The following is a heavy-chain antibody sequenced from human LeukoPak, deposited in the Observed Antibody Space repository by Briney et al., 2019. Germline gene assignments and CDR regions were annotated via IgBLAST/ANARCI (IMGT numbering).Heavy chain of an antibody. CDR3: AGGPIGFCSSSSCRFDN. D-gene: IGHD2-2*01. Sequence: SETLSLICTVSGGSISSYYWTWIRQPPGKGREWIAYIYYSGRINYNPSLKSRVTISVDTSKNEFSLKLTSVTAADTAVYYCAGGPIGFCSSSSCRFDNWGQGTLVTVSS. CDR2: IYYSGRI. J-gene: IGHJ4*02. CDR1: GGSISSYY. V-gene: IGHV4-59*08.